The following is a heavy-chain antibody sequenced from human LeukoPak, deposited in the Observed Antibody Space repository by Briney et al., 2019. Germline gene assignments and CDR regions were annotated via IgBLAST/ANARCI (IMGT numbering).Heavy chain of an antibody. CDR2: IYYSGST. CDR1: GYSISSNNW. V-gene: IGHV4-28*01. CDR3: ARNLGRRYFDL. Sequence: SDTLSLTCAVSGYSISSNNWWGWIRQPPGKALEWIGYIYYSGSTYYNPSLKSRLTMSVDTSKNQFSLKLSSVTAVDTAVYYCARNLGRRYFDLWGRGTLVTVSS. D-gene: IGHD3-16*01. J-gene: IGHJ2*01.